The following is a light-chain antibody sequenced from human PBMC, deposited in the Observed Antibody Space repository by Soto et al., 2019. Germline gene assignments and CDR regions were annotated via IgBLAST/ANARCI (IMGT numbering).Light chain of an antibody. J-gene: IGKJ1*01. CDR1: QTISSG. CDR3: QRYNSYSEG. V-gene: IGKV1-5*03. CDR2: KAS. Sequence: DIQMTQSPSTLSGSVGDRVTITCRASQTISSGLAWYQQKPGKAPKLLIYKASTLKSGVPSRFSGSGSGTEFTLAISSLQSDDFATYCCQRYNSYSEGFGQGTKVELK.